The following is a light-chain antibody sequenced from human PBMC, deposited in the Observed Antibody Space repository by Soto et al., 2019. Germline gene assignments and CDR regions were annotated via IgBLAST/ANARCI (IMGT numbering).Light chain of an antibody. CDR1: QSVSSN. CDR2: GAS. CDR3: QQYNSWPLYT. Sequence: EIVMTQSPATLSLSPGERATLSCRASQSVSSNLAWYQQKTRQAPSSLIYGASTSATGIPARFSGSGSGTEFTLTISSLQSEDFAVYYCQQYNSWPLYTFGQGTKLEIK. V-gene: IGKV3-15*01. J-gene: IGKJ2*01.